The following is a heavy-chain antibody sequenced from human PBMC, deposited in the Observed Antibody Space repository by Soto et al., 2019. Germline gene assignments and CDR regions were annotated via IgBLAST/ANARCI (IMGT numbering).Heavy chain of an antibody. J-gene: IGHJ6*02. D-gene: IGHD3-22*01. CDR2: IYYSGST. Sequence: SETLSLTCTVSGGSISSSSYYWGWIRQPPGKGLEWIGSIYYSGSTYYNPSLKSRVTISVDTSKNQFSLKLSSVTAADTAVYYCAINNYYDSSGYPPPYYYYGMDVWGQGTTVTVSS. CDR3: AINNYYDSSGYPPPYYYYGMDV. V-gene: IGHV4-39*01. CDR1: GGSISSSSYY.